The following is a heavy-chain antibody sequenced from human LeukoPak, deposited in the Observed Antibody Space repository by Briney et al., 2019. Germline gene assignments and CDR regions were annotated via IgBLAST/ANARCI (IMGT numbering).Heavy chain of an antibody. CDR1: GGSISSGGYY. CDR2: IYYSGST. Sequence: SETLSLTCTVSGGSISSGGYYWSWIRQHPGKGLEWIGYIYYSGSTYYNPSLKSRVTISVDTSKNQFSLNLSSVTAADTAVYYCARAYGGSSYAFDIWGQGTMVTVSS. J-gene: IGHJ3*02. CDR3: ARAYGGSSYAFDI. D-gene: IGHD4-23*01. V-gene: IGHV4-31*03.